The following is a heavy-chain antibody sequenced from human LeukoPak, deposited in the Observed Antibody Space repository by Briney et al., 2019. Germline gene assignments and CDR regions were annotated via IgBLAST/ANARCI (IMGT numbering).Heavy chain of an antibody. CDR1: GYTFTGYY. J-gene: IGHJ4*02. D-gene: IGHD1-26*01. CDR3: ARDKVGAYGPVDY. Sequence: ASVKVSCKASGYTFTGYYMHWVRQAPGQGLEWMGWINPNSGGTNYAQKLQGRVTMTTDTSTSTAYMELRSLRSDDTAVYYCARDKVGAYGPVDYWGQGTLVTVSS. CDR2: INPNSGGT. V-gene: IGHV1-2*02.